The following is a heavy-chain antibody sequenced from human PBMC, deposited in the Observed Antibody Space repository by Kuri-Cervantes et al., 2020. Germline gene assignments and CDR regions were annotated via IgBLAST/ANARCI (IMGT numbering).Heavy chain of an antibody. V-gene: IGHV1-3*01. Sequence: ASVNVSCKASGYTFTTYAIHWVRQVPGQRLEWLGWINAGNGNTRYSPKFQGRVSLTRDTSASTAYMELRSLRSDDTAVYYCARDLDWFDPWGQGTLVTVSS. CDR1: GYTFTTYA. CDR3: ARDLDWFDP. J-gene: IGHJ5*02. CDR2: INAGNGNT.